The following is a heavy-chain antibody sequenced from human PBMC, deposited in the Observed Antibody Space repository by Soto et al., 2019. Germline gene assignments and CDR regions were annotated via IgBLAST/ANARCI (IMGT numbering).Heavy chain of an antibody. CDR2: ISSSSSTI. CDR1: GFTFSSYS. CDR3: VRETSAPFDY. V-gene: IGHV3-48*02. Sequence: GGSLRLSCAASGFTFSSYSMNWVRQAPGKGLEWVSYISSSSSTIYYPDSVKGRFTISRDNAKNSLYLQMNSLRDADTAVYYCVRETSAPFDYWGQGTLVTVSS. J-gene: IGHJ4*02.